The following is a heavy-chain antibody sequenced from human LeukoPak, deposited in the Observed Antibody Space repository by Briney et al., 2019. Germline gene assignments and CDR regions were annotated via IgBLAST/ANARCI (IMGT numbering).Heavy chain of an antibody. CDR2: ISWNSGTI. D-gene: IGHD3-22*01. J-gene: IGHJ4*02. Sequence: GGSLRLSCAASGFTFDDYAMHWVRQTPGKGLEWVSGISWNSGTIGYADSVKGRFTISRDNAKNSLYLQMNSLRPEDAALYYCAKGGSYYYDTSGYYHYFDYWGQGTLVTVSS. V-gene: IGHV3-9*01. CDR3: AKGGSYYYDTSGYYHYFDY. CDR1: GFTFDDYA.